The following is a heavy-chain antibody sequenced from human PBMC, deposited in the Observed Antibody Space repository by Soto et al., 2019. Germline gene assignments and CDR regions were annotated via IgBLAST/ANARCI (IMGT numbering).Heavy chain of an antibody. CDR2: IKNKANSYTT. D-gene: IGHD3-3*01. V-gene: IGHV3-72*01. CDR3: TRALRFLESGGMDV. J-gene: IGHJ6*02. Sequence: GGSLRLSCAASGFTFSDHCMDWVRQAPGKGLEWVGRIKNKANSYTTEYAASVKGRFTISRDDSKSIAYLQMNSLKTEDTAVYYCTRALRFLESGGMDVWGQGTTVTVSS. CDR1: GFTFSDHC.